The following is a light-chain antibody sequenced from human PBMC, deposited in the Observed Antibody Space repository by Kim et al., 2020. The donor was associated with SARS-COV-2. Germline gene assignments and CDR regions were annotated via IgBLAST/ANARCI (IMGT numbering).Light chain of an antibody. J-gene: IGKJ4*01. CDR2: GAS. CDR3: QQYSKWPLT. CDR1: QSVSRS. V-gene: IGKV3-15*01. Sequence: EIVMTQSPDTLSVSPGERATLSCRASQSVSRSVAWYQHKPGQAPRLLIYGASTGATGIPARFSGSGSGTEFTLTIGSLQSEDFAVYYCQQYSKWPLTFGGGTKVDIK.